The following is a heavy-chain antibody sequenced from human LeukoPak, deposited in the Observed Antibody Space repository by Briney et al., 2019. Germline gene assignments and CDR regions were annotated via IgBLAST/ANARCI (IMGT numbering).Heavy chain of an antibody. CDR2: ISAYNGNT. V-gene: IGHV1-18*01. CDR1: GYTFTSYG. CDR3: ARGTPYYGSGSPFDY. J-gene: IGHJ4*02. Sequence: VKVSCKASGYTFTSYGISWVRQAPGQGLEWMGWISAYNGNTNYAQKLQGRVTMITDTSTSTAYMELRSLRSDDTAVYYCARGTPYYGSGSPFDYWGQGTLVTVSS. D-gene: IGHD3-10*01.